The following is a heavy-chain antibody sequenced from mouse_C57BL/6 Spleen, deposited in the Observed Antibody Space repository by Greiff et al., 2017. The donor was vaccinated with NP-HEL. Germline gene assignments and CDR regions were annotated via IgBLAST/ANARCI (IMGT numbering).Heavy chain of an antibody. CDR3: ASHQLLRGY. Sequence: VQLQQSGADLAKPGASVKLSCKASGYTFTSYWMHWVKQRPGQGLEWIGYINPSSGYTKYTQKFKDKATLTADKSSSTAYMQLSSLTYEDSAVYYCASHQLLRGYWGQGTTLTVSS. V-gene: IGHV1-7*01. CDR2: INPSSGYT. J-gene: IGHJ2*01. CDR1: GYTFTSYW. D-gene: IGHD1-1*01.